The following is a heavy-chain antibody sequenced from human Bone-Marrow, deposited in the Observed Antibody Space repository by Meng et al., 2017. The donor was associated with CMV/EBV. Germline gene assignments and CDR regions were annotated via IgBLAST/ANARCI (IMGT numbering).Heavy chain of an antibody. D-gene: IGHD3-16*01. CDR3: TTEHETYDYVWGRRYYYYYGMDV. CDR1: GFTFSNAW. Sequence: GGSLRLSCAASGFTFSNAWMSWVRQAPGKGLEWVGRIKSKTDGGTTDYAAPVKGRFTISRDDSKNTLYLQMSSLKTEDTAVYYCTTEHETYDYVWGRRYYYYYGMDVWGQGTTVTVSS. J-gene: IGHJ6*02. CDR2: IKSKTDGGTT. V-gene: IGHV3-15*01.